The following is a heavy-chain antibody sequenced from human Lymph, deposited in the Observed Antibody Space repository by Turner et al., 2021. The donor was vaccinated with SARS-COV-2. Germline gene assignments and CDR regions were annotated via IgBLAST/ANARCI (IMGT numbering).Heavy chain of an antibody. V-gene: IGHV3-30*18. J-gene: IGHJ5*02. Sequence: QVQLVQSGGGVVQPGRSLRPSCAASGFTFSSYAMHWVRQAPGKGLECVELISYDGSNKYYADSVKGRFTISRDNSKNTLYLQMNRLRAEDTAVYYCAKDGGGYSSTWGQGTLVTVSS. CDR3: AKDGGGYSST. D-gene: IGHD6-13*01. CDR2: ISYDGSNK. CDR1: GFTFSSYA.